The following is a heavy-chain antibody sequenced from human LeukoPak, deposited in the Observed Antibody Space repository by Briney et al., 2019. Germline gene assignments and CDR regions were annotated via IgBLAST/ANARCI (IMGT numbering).Heavy chain of an antibody. J-gene: IGHJ6*02. Sequence: GGSLRLSCAAPGFTFSSYAMSWVRQAPGKGLEWVSAISGSGGSTYYADSVKGRFTISRDNSKNTLYLQMNSLRAEDTAVYYCAKAHYYGSGSYSRYYGMDVWGQGTTVTVSS. CDR3: AKAHYYGSGSYSRYYGMDV. CDR1: GFTFSSYA. CDR2: ISGSGGST. D-gene: IGHD3-10*01. V-gene: IGHV3-23*01.